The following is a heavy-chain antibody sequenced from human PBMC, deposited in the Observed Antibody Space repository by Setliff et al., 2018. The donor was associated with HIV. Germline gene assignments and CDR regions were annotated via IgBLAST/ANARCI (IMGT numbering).Heavy chain of an antibody. CDR2: IQYDGNTK. CDR3: LTDERPGSGWGGS. D-gene: IGHD6-19*01. J-gene: IGHJ5*02. CDR1: GFPFSSHG. Sequence: GESLKISCVPSGFPFSSHGMHWVRQAAGKGLEWIAFIQYDGNTKEYAESVRGRFTISRDNSKNTLFLQMNSLTVDDTAVYYCLTDERPGSGWGGSWGQGTLVTVSS. V-gene: IGHV3-30*02.